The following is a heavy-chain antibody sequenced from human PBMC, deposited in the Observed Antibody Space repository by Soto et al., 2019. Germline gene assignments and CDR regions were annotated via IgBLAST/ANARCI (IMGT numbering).Heavy chain of an antibody. Sequence: QVQLVESGGGAVQPGRSLRLSCAASEFTFSSYSMHWVRQAPGKGLEWVAVISYDGSHKYYADSVKGRFTISRDNSKNTMYMQLNSRRAEDTAVYYCARGLSGWYKECMDVWGQGTTVIVSS. CDR2: ISYDGSHK. V-gene: IGHV3-30-3*01. CDR1: EFTFSSYS. CDR3: ARGLSGWYKECMDV. D-gene: IGHD6-19*01. J-gene: IGHJ6*02.